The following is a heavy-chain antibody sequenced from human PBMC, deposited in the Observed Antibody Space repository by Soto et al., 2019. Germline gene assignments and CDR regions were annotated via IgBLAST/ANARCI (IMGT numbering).Heavy chain of an antibody. CDR3: ARDDASRAAFDY. CDR2: IYYSGST. CDR1: GGSISSYY. V-gene: IGHV4-59*01. J-gene: IGHJ4*02. Sequence: PSETLSLTCTVSGGSISSYYWNWIRQPPGKGLEWIGYIYYSGSTNYNPSLKSRVTISVDTSKNQFSLRLSSVTAADTAVYFCARDDASRAAFDYWGLGTLVTVSS.